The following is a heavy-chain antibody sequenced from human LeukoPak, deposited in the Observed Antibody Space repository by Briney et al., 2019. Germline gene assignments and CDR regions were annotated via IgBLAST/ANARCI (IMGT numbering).Heavy chain of an antibody. CDR2: IIPIFGTA. CDR3: ARGTTVTTFDILGY. J-gene: IGHJ4*02. Sequence: GASVKVSCKASGGTFSSYAISWVRQAPGQGREWMGGIIPIFGTANYAQKFQGRVTITADESTSTAYMELSSLRSKDTAVYYCARGTTVTTFDILGYWGQGTLVTVSS. D-gene: IGHD4-17*01. V-gene: IGHV1-69*01. CDR1: GGTFSSYA.